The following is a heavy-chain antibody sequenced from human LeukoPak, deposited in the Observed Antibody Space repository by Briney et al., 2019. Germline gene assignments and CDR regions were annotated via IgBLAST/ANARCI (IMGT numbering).Heavy chain of an antibody. D-gene: IGHD3-22*01. V-gene: IGHV1-18*01. CDR2: ISPYNGNT. J-gene: IGHJ4*02. CDR3: ARAVDYHDSSGYYYPIDH. CDR1: GYTFTSYL. Sequence: ASVKVSCTTSGYTFTSYLITWVRQAPGQGLEWMGWISPYNGNTNYLQKYQGRVTMSTDTSTTTANMDLRNLKFDDTAVYYCARAVDYHDSSGYYYPIDHWGQGTLVTVSS.